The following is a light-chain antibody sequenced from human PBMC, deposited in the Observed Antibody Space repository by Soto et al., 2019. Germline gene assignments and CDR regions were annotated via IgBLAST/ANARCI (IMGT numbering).Light chain of an antibody. V-gene: IGLV3-21*02. Sequence: VLTQPPSVSVAPGQTARLTCGGNNIGRKSVHWYQQMPGQAPVLVVHDDSDRPSGIPERFSGSNSGNTATLTISRVEDGDEAEYYCQVWDGRSDPPVVFGGGTKLTVL. CDR2: DDS. CDR1: NIGRKS. CDR3: QVWDGRSDPPVV. J-gene: IGLJ2*01.